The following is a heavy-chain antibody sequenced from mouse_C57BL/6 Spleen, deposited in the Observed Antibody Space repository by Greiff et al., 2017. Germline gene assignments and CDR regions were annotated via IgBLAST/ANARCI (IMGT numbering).Heavy chain of an antibody. J-gene: IGHJ2*01. CDR1: GFTFSDYG. CDR2: ISSGSSTI. V-gene: IGHV5-17*01. D-gene: IGHD2-3*01. Sequence: EVQGVESGGGLMKPGGSLKLSCAASGFTFSDYGMHWVRQAPEKGLEWVAYISSGSSTIYYADTVKGRFTISRDNAKNTLFLQMTSLRSEDTAMYYCARAMVTTHYFDYWGQGTTLTVSS. CDR3: ARAMVTTHYFDY.